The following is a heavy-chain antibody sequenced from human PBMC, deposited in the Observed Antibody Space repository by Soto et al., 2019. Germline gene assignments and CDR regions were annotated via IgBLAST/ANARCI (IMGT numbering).Heavy chain of an antibody. CDR1: EFNFSDYE. CDR3: ARWGFTIFRPPYGMDV. V-gene: IGHV3-48*03. D-gene: IGHD3-3*01. CDR2: INTSGRTI. Sequence: PGGSLRLSCAASEFNFSDYEMNWVRQAPGKGLEWVSYINTSGRTIYYADSVKGRFTISRDNAKNSLYLQMNSLRAEDTAVYYCARWGFTIFRPPYGMDVWGQGTTVTVSS. J-gene: IGHJ6*02.